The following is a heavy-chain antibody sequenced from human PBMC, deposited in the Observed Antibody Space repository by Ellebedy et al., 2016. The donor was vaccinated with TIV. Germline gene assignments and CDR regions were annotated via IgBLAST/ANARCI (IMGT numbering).Heavy chain of an antibody. J-gene: IGHJ4*02. CDR3: AKDFGNSSGWDFDY. Sequence: GESLKISXAASGFTFSSYGMHWVRQAPGKGLEWVAVISYDGSNKYYADSVKGRFTISRDNSKNTLYLQMNSLRAEDTAVYYCAKDFGNSSGWDFDYWGQGNLVTVSS. CDR2: ISYDGSNK. V-gene: IGHV3-30*18. CDR1: GFTFSSYG. D-gene: IGHD6-19*01.